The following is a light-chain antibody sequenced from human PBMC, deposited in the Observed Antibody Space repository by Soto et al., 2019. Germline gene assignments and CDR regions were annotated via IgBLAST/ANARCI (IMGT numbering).Light chain of an antibody. CDR3: QQYNSWT. J-gene: IGKJ1*01. CDR1: QSISSW. Sequence: DIQMTQSPSTLSSSLGDRVTITCRASQSISSWLAWYQQKPGKAPKLLIYDASSLESGVPSRFSGSGSGTEFTLTISSLQPDDFATYYCQQYNSWTFGQGTKVDI. V-gene: IGKV1-5*01. CDR2: DAS.